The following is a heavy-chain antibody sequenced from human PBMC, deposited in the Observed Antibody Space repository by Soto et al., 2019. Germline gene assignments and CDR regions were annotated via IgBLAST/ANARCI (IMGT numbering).Heavy chain of an antibody. V-gene: IGHV3-23*01. Sequence: PGGALRISCAASGFTVSSSYAMRWGRPAPGKGLEWVSSIVGSGGSTYYADSVKGRFTISRDDSKNTLYLRMSSLRAEDTALYYCAKDSHYDILTGYYSWGQGTLVTVSS. CDR2: IVGSGGST. J-gene: IGHJ4*02. D-gene: IGHD3-9*01. CDR1: GFTVSSSYA. CDR3: AKDSHYDILTGYYS.